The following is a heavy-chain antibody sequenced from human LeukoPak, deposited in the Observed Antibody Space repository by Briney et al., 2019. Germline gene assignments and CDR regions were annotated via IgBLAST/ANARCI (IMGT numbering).Heavy chain of an antibody. CDR2: INEDGSGT. Sequence: GGSLRLSCVASGFTFSSKWMSWVRQAPGKGLEWVANINEDGSGTNYVDSVKGRFTVSRDNAKNPLYLQMNSLRGEDTALYYCVIGGWLESWAQGTLVTVSS. CDR1: GFTFSSKW. V-gene: IGHV3-7*03. CDR3: VIGGWLES. D-gene: IGHD3-10*01. J-gene: IGHJ5*01.